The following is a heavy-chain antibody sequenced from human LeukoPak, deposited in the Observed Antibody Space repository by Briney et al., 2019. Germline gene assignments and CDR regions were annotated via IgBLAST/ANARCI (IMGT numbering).Heavy chain of an antibody. CDR2: ISVNGETT. CDR1: GFSVSSFG. D-gene: IGHD6-19*01. CDR3: AQGFSSGWYPY. J-gene: IGHJ4*02. V-gene: IGHV3-23*01. Sequence: PGGSLSLSCAVSGFSVSSFGMSWVRQAPGKGLEWISAISVNGETTWYADSVRGRFIISRDNSKNTLYLQLSSLRVEDTAVYYCAQGFSSGWYPYWGQGSLVSVSS.